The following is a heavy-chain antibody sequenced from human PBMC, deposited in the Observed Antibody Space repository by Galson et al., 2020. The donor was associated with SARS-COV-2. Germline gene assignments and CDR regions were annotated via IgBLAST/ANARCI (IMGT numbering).Heavy chain of an antibody. D-gene: IGHD2-21*01. CDR3: ASRGLVIEETSFVQ. J-gene: IGHJ4*02. Sequence: GESLKISCAASGFTFSGYAMHWVRQGPGKGLEWVSRINNDGTTTYADSVKGRFTVSRDNAKNTLYLEMTSRRAEDTAVYYFASRGLVIEETSFVQWVQGTLVTVSS. CDR1: GFTFSGYA. CDR2: INNDGTT. V-gene: IGHV3-74*01.